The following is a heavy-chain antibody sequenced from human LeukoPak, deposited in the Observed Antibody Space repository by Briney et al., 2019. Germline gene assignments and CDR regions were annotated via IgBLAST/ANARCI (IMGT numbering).Heavy chain of an antibody. J-gene: IGHJ5*02. Sequence: GGSLRLSCAASGFTFNRYTMSWVRQAPGKGLEWVSVISGSGANIYYTDSANGRFTISRDNSKNTLYLQMNSLRAEDTAVYYCAKDLDTAMEPWGQGTLVTVSS. CDR2: ISGSGANI. CDR1: GFTFNRYT. V-gene: IGHV3-23*01. CDR3: AKDLDTAMEP. D-gene: IGHD5-18*01.